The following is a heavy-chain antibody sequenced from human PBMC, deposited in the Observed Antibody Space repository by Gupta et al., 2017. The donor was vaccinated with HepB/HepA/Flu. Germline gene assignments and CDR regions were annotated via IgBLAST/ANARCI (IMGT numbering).Heavy chain of an antibody. CDR1: GFSPSNDA. D-gene: IGHD3-22*01. V-gene: IGHV3-48*02. CDR3: TREMDGLYDGSGYSPGANDY. J-gene: IGHJ4*02. Sequence: EVQLVESAGGLLQPGGSLRPSCAASGFSPSNDAMRWVRQAPGKGLEWNSYISSLSTTIHDAESVKVRFNISRDDAKNSLTLQLNSLRDEDAAVYYCTREMDGLYDGSGYSPGANDYWGQGTPVTVSS. CDR2: ISSLSTTI.